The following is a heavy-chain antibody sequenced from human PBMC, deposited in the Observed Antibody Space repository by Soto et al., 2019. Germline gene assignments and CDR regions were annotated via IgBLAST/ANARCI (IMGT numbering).Heavy chain of an antibody. CDR1: GGTLSSYA. D-gene: IGHD7-27*01. J-gene: IGHJ5*02. V-gene: IGHV1-69*12. CDR3: ATDALTGIQRWFDP. Sequence: QVHLVQSGAEVKKPGSSVKVSCKASGGTLSSYAITWVRQAPGQGLEWMGGIIPIFGTTNYAQKFQRRVTITADASTSTAYMELNSLRSEDTAVYYCATDALTGIQRWFDPWGQGTLVTVSS. CDR2: IIPIFGTT.